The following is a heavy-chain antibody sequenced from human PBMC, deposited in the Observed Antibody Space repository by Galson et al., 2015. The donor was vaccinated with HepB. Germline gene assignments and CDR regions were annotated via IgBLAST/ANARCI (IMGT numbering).Heavy chain of an antibody. CDR2: INPNSGGT. Sequence: SVKVSCKASGYTFTGYYMHWVRQAPGQGLEWMGRINPNSGGTNYAQKFQGRVTMTRDTSISTAYMELSRLRSDDTDVYYCARSGSTYYYDSSHAFDIWGQGTMVTVSS. D-gene: IGHD3-22*01. J-gene: IGHJ3*02. V-gene: IGHV1-2*05. CDR3: ARSGSTYYYDSSHAFDI. CDR1: GYTFTGYY.